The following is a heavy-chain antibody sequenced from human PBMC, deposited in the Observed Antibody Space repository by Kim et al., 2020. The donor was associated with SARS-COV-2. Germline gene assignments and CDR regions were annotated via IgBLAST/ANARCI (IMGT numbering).Heavy chain of an antibody. CDR3: AREGKGTYYGSGSQLTNWVDP. D-gene: IGHD3-10*01. Sequence: GGSLRLSCAASGFTFDDYGMSWVRQAPGKGLEWVSGINWNGGSTGYADSVKGRFTISRDNAKNSLYLQMNSLRAEDTALYYCAREGKGTYYGSGSQLTNWVDPWGQGTLVTVSS. CDR1: GFTFDDYG. CDR2: INWNGGST. V-gene: IGHV3-20*04. J-gene: IGHJ5*02.